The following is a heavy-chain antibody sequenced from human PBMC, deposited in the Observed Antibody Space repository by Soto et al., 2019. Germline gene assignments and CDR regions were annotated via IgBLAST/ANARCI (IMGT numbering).Heavy chain of an antibody. CDR3: ARYCSSTSCLYYFDY. J-gene: IGHJ4*02. CDR1: GGSISSGDYY. Sequence: QVQLQESGPGLVKPSQTLSLTCTVSGGSISSGDYYWSWIRQPPGKGLEWIGYNYYSGSTYYNPSLKSRVTISVDTSKNQFSLKLSSVTAADTAVYYCARYCSSTSCLYYFDYWGQGTLVTVSS. D-gene: IGHD2-2*01. CDR2: NYYSGST. V-gene: IGHV4-30-4*01.